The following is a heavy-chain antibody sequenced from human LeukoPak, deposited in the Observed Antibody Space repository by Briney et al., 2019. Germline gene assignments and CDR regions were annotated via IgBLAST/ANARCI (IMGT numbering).Heavy chain of an antibody. D-gene: IGHD5/OR15-5a*01. J-gene: IGHJ6*02. CDR2: ISSSSDYI. CDR1: GFTFSDYS. CDR3: ARSRSVSNYKGMDV. Sequence: GESLRLSCPVSGFTFSDYSMSWVRQAPGKGLEWVSYISSSSDYIYYADSVKGRFTISRDNARNSLYLQMNSLRAEDTAVYYCARSRSVSNYKGMDVWGQGTTVTVSS. V-gene: IGHV3-21*01.